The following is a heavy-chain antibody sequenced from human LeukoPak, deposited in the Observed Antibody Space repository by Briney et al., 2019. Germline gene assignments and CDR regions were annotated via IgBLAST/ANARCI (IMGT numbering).Heavy chain of an antibody. D-gene: IGHD6-19*01. Sequence: GGSLRPSCAASGFTFSSYAMSWVRQAPGKGLEWVSAISGSGGSTYYADSVKGRFTISRDNSKNTLYLQMNSLRAEDTAVYYCAKDLIGAVAGPSVDYWGQGTLVTVSS. J-gene: IGHJ4*02. V-gene: IGHV3-23*01. CDR2: ISGSGGST. CDR1: GFTFSSYA. CDR3: AKDLIGAVAGPSVDY.